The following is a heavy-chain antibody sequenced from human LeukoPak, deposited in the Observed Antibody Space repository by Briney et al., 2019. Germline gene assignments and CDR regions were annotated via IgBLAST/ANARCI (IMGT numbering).Heavy chain of an antibody. D-gene: IGHD3-22*01. CDR3: AKVNYYDSSGPTDY. CDR1: GFTFSSYA. V-gene: IGHV3-23*01. CDR2: ISGSGGST. J-gene: IGHJ4*02. Sequence: PRGSLRLSCAASGFTFSSYAMHWVRQAPGKGLEWVSAISGSGGSTYYADSVKGRFTISRDNSKNTLYLQMNSLRAEDTAVYYCAKVNYYDSSGPTDYWGQGTLVTVSS.